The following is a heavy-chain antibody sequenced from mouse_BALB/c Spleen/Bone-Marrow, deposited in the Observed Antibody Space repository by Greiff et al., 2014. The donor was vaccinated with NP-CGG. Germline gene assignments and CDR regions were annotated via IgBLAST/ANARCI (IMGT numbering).Heavy chain of an antibody. D-gene: IGHD1-2*01. CDR2: ILPGSGNT. CDR3: ARRLLYYFDY. V-gene: IGHV1-9*01. Sequence: VNLVESGAELMKPGASVKISCKATGYTFSSYWIEWVKQRPGHGLEWIGEILPGSGNTNYNENFKGKATFTADTSSNTAYMQLSSLTSEDSDVYYCARRLLYYFDYWGQGTTLTVSS. J-gene: IGHJ2*01. CDR1: GYTFSSYW.